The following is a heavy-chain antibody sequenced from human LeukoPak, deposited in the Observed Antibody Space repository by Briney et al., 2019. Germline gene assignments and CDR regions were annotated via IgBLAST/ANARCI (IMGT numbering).Heavy chain of an antibody. CDR1: GGTFSSYA. D-gene: IGHD3-10*01. Sequence: SVKVSCKASGGTFSSYAISWVRQAPGQGLEWMGGIIPIFGTANYAQKFQGRVTITADESTSTAYMELSSLRSEDTAVYYCARDLDGSGSIDYWGQGALVTVSS. CDR3: ARDLDGSGSIDY. J-gene: IGHJ4*02. V-gene: IGHV1-69*13. CDR2: IIPIFGTA.